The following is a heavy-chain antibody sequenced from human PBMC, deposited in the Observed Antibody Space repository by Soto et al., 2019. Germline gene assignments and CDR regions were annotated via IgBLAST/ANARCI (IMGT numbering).Heavy chain of an antibody. CDR2: IDPSDSYT. J-gene: IGHJ4*02. D-gene: IGHD4-17*01. V-gene: IGHV5-10-1*01. CDR1: GYSFTNYW. Sequence: GESLKISCKGSGYSFTNYWITWVRQMPGKGLEWMGRIDPSDSYTNYSPSLQGDVTISVDKSINTAYLQWSSLRASDTAMYYCARLVSDYSDYSSFDYWGQGTLVTVS. CDR3: ARLVSDYSDYSSFDY.